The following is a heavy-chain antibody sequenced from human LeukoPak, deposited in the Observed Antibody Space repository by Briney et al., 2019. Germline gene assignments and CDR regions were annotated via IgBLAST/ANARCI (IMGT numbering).Heavy chain of an antibody. D-gene: IGHD3-16*02. CDR2: IRYDGSNK. Sequence: GGSLRLSCAASGFTFSSYGIHWVRQAPGKGLEWVAFIRYDGSNKYYADSVKGRFTISRDNAKNSLYLQMNSLRAEDTAVYYCARHRTASDYWGQGTLVTVSS. CDR1: GFTFSSYG. CDR3: ARHRTASDY. V-gene: IGHV3-30*02. J-gene: IGHJ4*02.